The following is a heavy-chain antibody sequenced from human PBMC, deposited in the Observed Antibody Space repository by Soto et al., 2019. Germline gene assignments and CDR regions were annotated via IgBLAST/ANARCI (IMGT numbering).Heavy chain of an antibody. CDR1: GGSISSYY. V-gene: IGHV4-59*08. Sequence: SETLSLTCTVSGGSISSYYWSWIRQPPGKGLEWIGYIYYSGSTNYNPSLKSRVTISVDTSKNQFSLKLSSVTAADTAVYYCARYAAAGFDYWGQGTLVTAPQ. CDR2: IYYSGST. J-gene: IGHJ4*02. CDR3: ARYAAAGFDY. D-gene: IGHD6-13*01.